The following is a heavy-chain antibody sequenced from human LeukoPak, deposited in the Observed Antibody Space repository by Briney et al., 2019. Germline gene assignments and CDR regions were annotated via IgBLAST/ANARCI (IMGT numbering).Heavy chain of an antibody. V-gene: IGHV1-69*01. Sequence: SVKVSCKASGGTFSSYAISRVRQAPGQGLEWMGGIIPIFGTANYAQKFQGRVTITADESTSTAYMELSSLRSEDTAVYYCARDSGYESPFDYWGQGTLVTVSS. D-gene: IGHD5-12*01. CDR2: IIPIFGTA. J-gene: IGHJ4*02. CDR3: ARDSGYESPFDY. CDR1: GGTFSSYA.